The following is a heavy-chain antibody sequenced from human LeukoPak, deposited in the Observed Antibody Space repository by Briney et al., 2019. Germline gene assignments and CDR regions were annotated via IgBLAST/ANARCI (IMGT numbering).Heavy chain of an antibody. CDR3: ARDEYSYGPRL. CDR1: GFTFSSSA. V-gene: IGHV3-23*01. Sequence: GGSLRLSCAASGFTFSSSAMNWVRQSPERGLEWVSAISGTGGSTYYADSVKGRFTISRDNSKNTLYLQMNSLRAEDTAVYYCARDEYSYGPRLWGQGTLVTVSS. CDR2: ISGTGGST. D-gene: IGHD5-18*01. J-gene: IGHJ4*02.